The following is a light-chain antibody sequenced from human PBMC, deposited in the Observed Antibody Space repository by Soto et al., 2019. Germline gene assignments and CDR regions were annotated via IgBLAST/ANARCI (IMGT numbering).Light chain of an antibody. CDR1: SRDGGSYNL. CDR2: EGS. J-gene: IGLJ2*01. Sequence: QSALTQPSSGAGSPGQSITISCPGTSRDGGSYNLVSWYQQHPGKAPKLMIYEGSKRPSGVSNRFSGSKSGNTASLTISGLQAEDEADYYCCSYAGSSTSVVFGGGTQLTVL. CDR3: CSYAGSSTSVV. V-gene: IGLV2-23*01.